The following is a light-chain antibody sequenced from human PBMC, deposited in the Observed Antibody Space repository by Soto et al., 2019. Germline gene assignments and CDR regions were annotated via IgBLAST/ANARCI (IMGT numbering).Light chain of an antibody. V-gene: IGKV1-12*01. J-gene: IGKJ3*01. CDR1: QGISRW. Sequence: DIQMTQSPSSVSASVGDRITITCRASQGISRWLAWYQQKPGRAPKLLIYAASNLQTGVPSRFSGSGSGTDFALTITSLQAEDFATYPCQQAYNFPFTFGPGTKVDI. CDR3: QQAYNFPFT. CDR2: AAS.